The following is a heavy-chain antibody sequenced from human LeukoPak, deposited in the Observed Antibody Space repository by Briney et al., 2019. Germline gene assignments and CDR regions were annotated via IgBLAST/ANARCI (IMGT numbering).Heavy chain of an antibody. CDR3: AREQTLPYFDS. Sequence: GGSLRLSCAASGFTVSKNYXNXVXQAPGXGLEGVSVIYSGGSTYYADSVKGRFTISRDNSKNTLYLQMNSLRAEDTAVYYCAREQTLPYFDSWGQGTLVTVSS. CDR1: GFTVSKNY. V-gene: IGHV3-66*01. CDR2: IYSGGST. J-gene: IGHJ4*02.